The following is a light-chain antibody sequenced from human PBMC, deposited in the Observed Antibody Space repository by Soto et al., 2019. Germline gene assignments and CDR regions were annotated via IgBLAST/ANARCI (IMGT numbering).Light chain of an antibody. J-gene: IGKJ1*01. V-gene: IGKV3-20*01. CDR2: GAS. CDR3: KQYGNSPRT. CDR1: QSVSSSY. Sequence: EIVLTQSPGTLSLSPGERATLSCRASQSVSSSYLAWYQQKPGQAPRLLIYGASSRATGIPDRFSGSGSGTDFTLTIRRLEPEDFAVYYCKQYGNSPRTFGQGTKVEIK.